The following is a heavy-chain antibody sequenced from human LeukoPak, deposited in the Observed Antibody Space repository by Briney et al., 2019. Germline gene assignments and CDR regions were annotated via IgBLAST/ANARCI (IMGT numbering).Heavy chain of an antibody. CDR3: AKVSCSGGSCYGYSSYFDY. CDR2: FRWNSGSI. D-gene: IGHD2-15*01. V-gene: IGHV3-9*01. J-gene: IGHJ4*02. CDR1: GFTFDDHA. Sequence: PGRSLRLSCAAAGFTFDDHAMHWVRQAAGKGLGWVSGFRWNSGSIGYADSVKGRFTISRDNAKNSLYLQMNSLRAEDTALYYCAKVSCSGGSCYGYSSYFDYWGQGTLVTVSS.